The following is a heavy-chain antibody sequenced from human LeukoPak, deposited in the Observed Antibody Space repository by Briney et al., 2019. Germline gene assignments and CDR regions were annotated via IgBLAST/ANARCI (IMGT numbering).Heavy chain of an antibody. CDR1: GDSISSSSYY. V-gene: IGHV4-39*07. Sequence: SETLSLTCTVSGDSISSSSYYWGWIRQPPGKGLEWVGSIYYSGSTNYNPSLKSRVTISVDTSKNQFSLKLSSVTAADTAVYYCARGRGINLRAYYYYYYMDVWGKGTTVTVSS. D-gene: IGHD1-14*01. CDR3: ARGRGINLRAYYYYYYMDV. CDR2: IYYSGST. J-gene: IGHJ6*03.